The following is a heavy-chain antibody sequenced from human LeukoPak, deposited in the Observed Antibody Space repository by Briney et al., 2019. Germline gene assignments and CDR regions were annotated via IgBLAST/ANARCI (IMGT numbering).Heavy chain of an antibody. V-gene: IGHV4-59*01. CDR3: ARGSFPAYMTTVTTRAFPFDP. J-gene: IGHJ5*02. D-gene: IGHD4-17*01. Sequence: SETLSLTCTASGGSISSYYWSWIRQSPGKGLEWIGYIYYSGSTYYNPSPMRRVTTSVETTKNPVSLKLSSVTAADTAVYYCARGSFPAYMTTVTTRAFPFDPWGQGTLVTVSS. CDR1: GGSISSYY. CDR2: IYYSGST.